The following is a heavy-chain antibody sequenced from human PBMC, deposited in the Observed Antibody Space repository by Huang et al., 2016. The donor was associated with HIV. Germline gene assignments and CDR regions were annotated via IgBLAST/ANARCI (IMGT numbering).Heavy chain of an antibody. CDR3: ARHNIDCSGGGCSSFDY. J-gene: IGHJ4*02. CDR2: SYLGGNT. D-gene: IGHD2-15*01. V-gene: IGHV4-39*01. Sequence: QLQLQESGPGLVKASETLSLTCIVSGGSISSSNYYWGWVRQPPGKGLEWIGSSYLGGNTFYNPSLKSRVTISVDTSKNQLAMKVRSGTAADTAVYYCARHNIDCSGGGCSSFDYWGQGTLVTVSS. CDR1: GGSISSSNYY.